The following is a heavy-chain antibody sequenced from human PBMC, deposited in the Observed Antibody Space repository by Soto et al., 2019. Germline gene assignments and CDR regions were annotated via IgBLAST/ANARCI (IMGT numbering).Heavy chain of an antibody. CDR1: GGSINSGGYY. CDR2: IYYSGST. CDR3: ARGYRQSGSSSRWVFDY. Sequence: QVQLQESGPGLVKPSQTLSLICTVSGGSINSGGYYWNWIRQHPGKGLEWIGYIYYSGSTYYNPFLRSRVTISADTSENQFSLKLSSVTAADTAVYFCARGYRQSGSSSRWVFDYWGQGTLVNVSS. D-gene: IGHD6-13*01. J-gene: IGHJ4*02. V-gene: IGHV4-31*03.